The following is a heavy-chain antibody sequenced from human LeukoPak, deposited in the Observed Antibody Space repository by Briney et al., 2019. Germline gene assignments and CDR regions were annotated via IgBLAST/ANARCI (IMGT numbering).Heavy chain of an antibody. V-gene: IGHV3-30*02. D-gene: IGHD3-10*01. CDR2: IWYDGSNK. Sequence: GGSLRLSCAASGFTFRNYGMHWVRQAPGKGLEWVALIWYDGSNKYYADSVKGRFTISRDNSKNTLYLQMNSLRAEDTAVYYCAKDGGRYYGSGSYSAWGQGTLVTVSS. J-gene: IGHJ5*02. CDR3: AKDGGRYYGSGSYSA. CDR1: GFTFRNYG.